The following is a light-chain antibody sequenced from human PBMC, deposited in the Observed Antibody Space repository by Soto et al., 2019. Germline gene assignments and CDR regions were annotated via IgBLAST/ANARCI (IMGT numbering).Light chain of an antibody. J-gene: IGLJ3*02. CDR3: SSYTTASTLV. CDR2: DVS. Sequence: QSVLTQPASVSGSPGQSITISCTGTSRDVGAYDYVSWYQKRPGKAPKLMIYDVSNRPSGVSIRFSGSKSGNTASLAISGLHAEDEADYYCSSYTTASTLVFGGGTKVTVL. CDR1: SRDVGAYDY. V-gene: IGLV2-14*01.